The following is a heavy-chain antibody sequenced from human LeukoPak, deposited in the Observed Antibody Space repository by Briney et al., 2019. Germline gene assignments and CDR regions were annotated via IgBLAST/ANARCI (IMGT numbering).Heavy chain of an antibody. CDR1: GFTFSSFG. J-gene: IGHJ4*02. D-gene: IGHD4-23*01. Sequence: GGSLRLSCAASGFTFSSFGMHWVRQAPGKGLEWGAVISYDGSNKYYADSVKGRFTISRDNSKNTLYLQMNSLRAEDTPVYYCARDGMTTVVFDYWGQGTLVTVSS. CDR2: ISYDGSNK. CDR3: ARDGMTTVVFDY. V-gene: IGHV3-30*03.